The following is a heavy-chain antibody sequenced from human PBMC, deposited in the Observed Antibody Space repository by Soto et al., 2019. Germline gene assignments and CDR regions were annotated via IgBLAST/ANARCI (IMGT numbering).Heavy chain of an antibody. D-gene: IGHD2-15*01. J-gene: IGHJ4*02. CDR1: GGSISSYD. Sequence: SETLSLTCTVSGGSISSYDWSWIRQPPGKGLEWIGYIYYSGSTNYNPSLKSRVTISVHTSKNQFSLKLSSVTAADTALYYCARALVYCSRASCYLPSFDSWGKGTLVTVSS. CDR3: ARALVYCSRASCYLPSFDS. V-gene: IGHV4-59*01. CDR2: IYYSGST.